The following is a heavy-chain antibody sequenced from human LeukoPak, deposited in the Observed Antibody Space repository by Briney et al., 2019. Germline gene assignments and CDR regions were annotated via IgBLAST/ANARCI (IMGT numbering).Heavy chain of an antibody. CDR1: GYTFSGYY. CDR3: ARAAPVNYDTRGYSSCCFYYGMDV. CDR2: TNPSNGAT. Sequence: ASVKVSCKASGYTFSGYYMHWVRQAPGQGLEWMGWTNPSNGATNYAPSFQGRVTMTRDTSVNTAYMELSRLISDDTAVYYCARAAPVNYDTRGYSSCCFYYGMDVWGQGTTVIVSS. J-gene: IGHJ6*02. D-gene: IGHD3-22*01. V-gene: IGHV1-2*02.